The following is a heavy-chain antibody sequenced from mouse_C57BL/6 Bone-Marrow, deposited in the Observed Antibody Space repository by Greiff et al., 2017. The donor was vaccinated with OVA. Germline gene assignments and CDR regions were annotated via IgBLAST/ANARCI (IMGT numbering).Heavy chain of an antibody. J-gene: IGHJ2*01. Sequence: VQLQQSGPELVKPGASVKISCKASGYAFSSSWMNWVKHRPGKGLEWIGRIYPGDGDTNYNGKFKGNATLTADTSSSTAYMQLSILASEDAAVYLCDFYGNYDYWGQGTTLTVSS. D-gene: IGHD1-1*01. V-gene: IGHV1-82*01. CDR3: DFYGNYDY. CDR2: IYPGDGDT. CDR1: GYAFSSSW.